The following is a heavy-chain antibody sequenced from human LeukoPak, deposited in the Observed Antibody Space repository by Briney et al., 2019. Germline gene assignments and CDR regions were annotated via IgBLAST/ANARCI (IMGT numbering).Heavy chain of an antibody. CDR3: ARDGGVAHFDY. Sequence: SETLSLTCSVSDDSITMYYWSWIRQPPGKGLEWIGYIYYSGSTNYNPSLKSRVTISVDTSKNQFSLKLSSVTAADTAVYYCARDGGVAHFDYWGQGTLVTVSS. CDR2: IYYSGST. D-gene: IGHD3-16*01. V-gene: IGHV4-59*01. CDR1: DDSITMYY. J-gene: IGHJ4*02.